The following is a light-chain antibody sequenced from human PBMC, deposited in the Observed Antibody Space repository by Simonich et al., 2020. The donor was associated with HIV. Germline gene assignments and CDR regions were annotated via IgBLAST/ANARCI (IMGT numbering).Light chain of an antibody. V-gene: IGKV4-1*01. Sequence: DIVMTQSPDSLAVSLGERATINCKYSQSVLYSSNNKNNLAWYQQKPGQPPKLLIYWASTRESGVPDRFSASGSGTDFTLTISSLQAEDVAIYSCQQYYTTPPTFGQGTKVEIK. J-gene: IGKJ1*01. CDR3: QQYYTTPPT. CDR1: QSVLYSSNNKNN. CDR2: WAS.